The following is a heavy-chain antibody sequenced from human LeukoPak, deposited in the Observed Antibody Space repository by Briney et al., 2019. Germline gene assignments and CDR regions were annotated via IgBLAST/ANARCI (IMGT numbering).Heavy chain of an antibody. CDR1: GFTFSSYA. D-gene: IGHD5-18*01. CDR3: ARLRGYSYGSDFDY. Sequence: GGSLRLSCAASGFTFSSYAMSWVRQAPGKGLEWVSAISGSGGSTYYADSVKGRFTISRDNAKNSLYLQMNSLRAEDTAVYYCARLRGYSYGSDFDYWGQEPWSPSPQ. CDR2: ISGSGGST. V-gene: IGHV3-23*01. J-gene: IGHJ4*01.